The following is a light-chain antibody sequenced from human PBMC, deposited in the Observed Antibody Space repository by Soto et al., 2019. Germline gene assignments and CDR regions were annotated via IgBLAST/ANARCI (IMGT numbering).Light chain of an antibody. CDR1: QSIGKH. V-gene: IGKV1-39*01. CDR3: QQSYSSPPT. J-gene: IGKJ5*01. CDR2: GAS. Sequence: DIQMTQSPSFLSASVGDRVTITCRASQSIGKHLNWYQQKPGKAPKFLIYGASTLQSGVPSRFTGSGSGTDFTLTVNSLQPEDFATYYCQQSYSSPPTFGQGTRVEIK.